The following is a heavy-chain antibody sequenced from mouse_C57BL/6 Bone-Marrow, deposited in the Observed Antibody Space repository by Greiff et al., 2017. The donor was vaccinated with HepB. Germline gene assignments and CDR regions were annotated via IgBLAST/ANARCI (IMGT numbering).Heavy chain of an antibody. CDR2: ISSGGSYT. CDR3: ASKGVDY. V-gene: IGHV5-6*01. D-gene: IGHD1-3*01. CDR1: GFTFSSYG. Sequence: EVQLVESGGDLVKPGGSLELSCAASGFTFSSYGMSWVRQTPDKRLEWVATISSGGSYTYYPDSVKGRFTISRDNAKNTLYLQMSSLKSEDTAMYYCASKGVDYWGQGTTLTVSS. J-gene: IGHJ2*01.